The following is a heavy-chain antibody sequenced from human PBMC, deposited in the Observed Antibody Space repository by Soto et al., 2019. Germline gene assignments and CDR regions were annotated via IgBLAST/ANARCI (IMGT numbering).Heavy chain of an antibody. CDR2: IYYSGST. D-gene: IGHD3-10*01. CDR1: GIPVSFEKSY. Sequence: SEPPSPLCPVSGIPVSFEKSYWRFLQRPPGKALEWLGYIYYSGSTNYNPTLKSRVTISGDTSKNQFSLKLSSVTAADTAVYYWARVWFGELLDYGMDGWGQATTGT. CDR3: ARVWFGELLDYGMDG. V-gene: IGHV4-61*01. J-gene: IGHJ6*01.